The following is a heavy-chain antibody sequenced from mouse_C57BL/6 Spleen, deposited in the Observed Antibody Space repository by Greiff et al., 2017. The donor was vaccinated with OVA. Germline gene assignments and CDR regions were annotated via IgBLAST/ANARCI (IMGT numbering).Heavy chain of an antibody. Sequence: VQLKESGPVLVKPGASVKMSCKASGYTFTDYYMNWVKQSHGKSLEWIGVINPYNGGTSYNQKFKGKATLTVDKSSSTAYMELNSLTSEDSAVYYCARSGDGYYGFDYWGQGTTLTVSS. CDR2: INPYNGGT. V-gene: IGHV1-19*01. CDR1: GYTFTDYY. D-gene: IGHD2-3*01. J-gene: IGHJ2*01. CDR3: ARSGDGYYGFDY.